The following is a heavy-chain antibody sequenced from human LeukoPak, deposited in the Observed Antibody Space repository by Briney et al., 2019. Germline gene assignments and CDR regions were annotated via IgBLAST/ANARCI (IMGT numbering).Heavy chain of an antibody. Sequence: PSETLSLTCTVSGGSISSGGYNWSWIRQHPGKGLEWIGYIYYSGSTHYNPSLRSRVTMSVDTSKNQFSLKLNSVTAADTAVYYCAREGGTRAYYYYGVDVWGQGTTVTVSS. V-gene: IGHV4-31*03. CDR2: IYYSGST. CDR1: GGSISSGGYN. J-gene: IGHJ6*02. D-gene: IGHD6-25*01. CDR3: AREGGTRAYYYYGVDV.